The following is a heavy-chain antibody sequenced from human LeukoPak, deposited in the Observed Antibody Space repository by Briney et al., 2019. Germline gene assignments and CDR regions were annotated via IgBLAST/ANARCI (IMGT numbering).Heavy chain of an antibody. Sequence: ASVKVSCKASGYSFTSHYMHWVRQAPGQGLEWMGLINPRGTATRYAESFQGRLTLTRDLSTSTDYMELSSLRAEDTAVYYCARDRLEDTAYYDFWLDQWGQGALVTVSS. CDR1: GYSFTSHY. J-gene: IGHJ4*02. D-gene: IGHD3-3*01. CDR3: ARDRLEDTAYYDFWLDQ. V-gene: IGHV1-46*01. CDR2: INPRGTAT.